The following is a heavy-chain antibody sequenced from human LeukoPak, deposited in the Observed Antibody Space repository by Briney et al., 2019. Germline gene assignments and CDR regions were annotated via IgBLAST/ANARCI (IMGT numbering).Heavy chain of an antibody. D-gene: IGHD3-3*01. J-gene: IGHJ4*02. CDR3: ARGAGGFWSGYSFFDH. Sequence: GASVKVSCKASGYTFTSYYMHWVRQAPGQGLEWMGIINPSGGSTSYAQKFQGRVTMTRDTSTSTVYMELSSLRSEDTAVYYCARGAGGFWSGYSFFDHWGQGTLVTVSS. V-gene: IGHV1-46*01. CDR1: GYTFTSYY. CDR2: INPSGGST.